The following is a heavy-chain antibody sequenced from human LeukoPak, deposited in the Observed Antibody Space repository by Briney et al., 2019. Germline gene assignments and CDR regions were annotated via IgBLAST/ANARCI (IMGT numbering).Heavy chain of an antibody. J-gene: IGHJ3*01. Sequence: GGSLRLSCVASGITFSSYSMNWVRQAPGKGLEWVSYISSFSGTINYADSVKGRFTISRDNSRNTLYLQMFSLRAEDTAVYFCAKDLTLWGQGTVVTVSS. CDR2: ISSFSGTI. CDR3: AKDLTL. D-gene: IGHD4/OR15-4a*01. CDR1: GITFSSYS. V-gene: IGHV3-48*01.